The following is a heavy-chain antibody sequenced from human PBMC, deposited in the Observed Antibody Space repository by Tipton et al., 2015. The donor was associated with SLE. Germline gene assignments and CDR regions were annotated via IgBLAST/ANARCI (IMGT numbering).Heavy chain of an antibody. J-gene: IGHJ5*02. D-gene: IGHD4-17*01. CDR3: ARVYGDYDGGWFDP. CDR2: INHSGST. V-gene: IGHV4-34*01. Sequence: TLSLTCAVYGGSFSGYYWSWIRQPPGKGLEWIGEINHSGSTNYNPSLKSRVTISVDTSKNQFSLKLSSVTAADTAVYYCARVYGDYDGGWFDPWGQGTLVTVSS. CDR1: GGSFSGYY.